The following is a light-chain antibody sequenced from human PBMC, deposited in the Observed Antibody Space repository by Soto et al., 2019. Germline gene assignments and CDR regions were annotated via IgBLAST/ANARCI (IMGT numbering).Light chain of an antibody. Sequence: DIQLTQSPSSLSASVGARVTITCRVRQGISSYLNWYRQKPGKVPKLLIYSASNLQSGVTPRFSGIGSGIDFTITISSLPPEDVALYDGHGTYNARPLYFGGGTKVEIK. V-gene: IGKV1-27*01. CDR2: SAS. J-gene: IGKJ4*01. CDR3: HGTYNARPLY. CDR1: QGISSY.